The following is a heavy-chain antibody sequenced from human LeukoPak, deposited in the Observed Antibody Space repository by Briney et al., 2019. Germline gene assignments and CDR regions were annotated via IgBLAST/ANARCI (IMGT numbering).Heavy chain of an antibody. J-gene: IGHJ4*02. V-gene: IGHV4-34*01. CDR2: INHSGST. D-gene: IGHD4-17*01. Sequence: PSETLSLTRAVYGGSFSGYYWSWIRQPPGKGLEWIGEINHSGSTNYNPSLKSRVTISVDTSKNQFSLKLSSVTAADTAVYYCASGHGDYPDYWGQGTLVTVSS. CDR1: GGSFSGYY. CDR3: ASGHGDYPDY.